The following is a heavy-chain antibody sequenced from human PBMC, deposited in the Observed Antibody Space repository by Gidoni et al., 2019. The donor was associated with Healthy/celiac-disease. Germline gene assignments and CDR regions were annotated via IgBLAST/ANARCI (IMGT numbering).Heavy chain of an antibody. CDR2: IRSKAYGGTT. Sequence: EVQLVESGGGLVKPGRSLRLSCTASGFTFGDYAMSWFRQAPGKGLEWVGFIRSKAYGGTTEYAASVKGRFTISRDDSKSIAYLQMNSLKTEDTAVYYCTRAMYYYDSSGYSYYFDYWGQGTLVTVSS. CDR1: GFTFGDYA. D-gene: IGHD3-22*01. CDR3: TRAMYYYDSSGYSYYFDY. J-gene: IGHJ4*02. V-gene: IGHV3-49*05.